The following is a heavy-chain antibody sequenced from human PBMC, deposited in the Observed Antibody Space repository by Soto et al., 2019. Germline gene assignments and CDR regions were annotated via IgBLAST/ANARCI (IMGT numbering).Heavy chain of an antibody. D-gene: IGHD3-3*01. CDR3: ARGDRDFWSGLDIGPFDY. J-gene: IGHJ4*02. CDR2: ISYDGSNK. CDR1: GFTFSSYA. Sequence: QVQLVESGGGVVQPGRSLRLSCAASGFTFSSYAMHWVRQAPGKGLEWVAVISYDGSNKYYADSVKGRFTISRDNSKNTLYLQMNSLRAEDTAVYYCARGDRDFWSGLDIGPFDYWGQGTLVTVSS. V-gene: IGHV3-30-3*01.